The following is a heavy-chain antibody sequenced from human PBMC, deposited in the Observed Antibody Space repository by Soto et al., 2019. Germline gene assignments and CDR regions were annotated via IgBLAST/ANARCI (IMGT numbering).Heavy chain of an antibody. CDR3: ARPEMGIQLWSNYWYFDL. CDR1: GFTFSSYS. Sequence: GGSLRLSCAASGFTFSSYSMNWVRQAPGKGLEWVSSISSSSSYIYYADSVKGRFTISRDNAKNSLYLQMNSLRAEDTAVYYCARPEMGIQLWSNYWYFDLWGRGTLVTVSS. J-gene: IGHJ2*01. D-gene: IGHD5-18*01. CDR2: ISSSSSYI. V-gene: IGHV3-21*01.